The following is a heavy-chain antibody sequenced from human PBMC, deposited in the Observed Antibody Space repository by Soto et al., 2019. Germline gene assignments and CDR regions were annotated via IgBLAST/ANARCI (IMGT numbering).Heavy chain of an antibody. CDR1: GYTFTSYG. V-gene: IGHV1-18*01. CDR3: SLGASGIASPGDEFDI. D-gene: IGHD6-13*01. CDR2: ISAYNGNT. J-gene: IGHJ3*02. Sequence: ASVKVSCKASGYTFTSYGISWVRQAPGQGIEWMGWISAYNGNTNYAQKLQGRVTMTTDTSTSTAYMELRSLRSDDTAVYYCSLGASGIASPGDEFDIWGQGTMVTVSS.